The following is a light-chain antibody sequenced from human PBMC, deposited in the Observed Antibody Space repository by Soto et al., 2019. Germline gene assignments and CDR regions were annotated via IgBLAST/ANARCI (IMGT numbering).Light chain of an antibody. J-gene: IGKJ1*01. Sequence: EVVLTQSPGTLSLSPGERSTVSCSSSQSVNSDHLAWYQQKPGQAPRLLMYGASSRATGIPDRFSGSGSGTDFTLTISRLEPEDFAVYYCQQYGTSSWTFGQGTKVDIK. V-gene: IGKV3-20*01. CDR1: QSVNSDH. CDR2: GAS. CDR3: QQYGTSSWT.